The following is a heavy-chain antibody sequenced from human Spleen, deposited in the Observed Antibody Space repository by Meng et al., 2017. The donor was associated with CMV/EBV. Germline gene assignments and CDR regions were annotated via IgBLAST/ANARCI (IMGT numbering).Heavy chain of an antibody. CDR2: INSDGSST. CDR3: ARDRRAHIQLWTFIPDY. J-gene: IGHJ4*02. D-gene: IGHD5-18*01. Sequence: EVRLVESGGGLVQPGGSLRLSCTASGFTFSSYWMHWVRQAPGKGLVWVSRINSDGSSTSYADSVKGRFTISRDNAKNTLYLQMNSLRAEDTAVYYCARDRRAHIQLWTFIPDYWGQGTLVTVSS. CDR1: GFTFSSYW. V-gene: IGHV3-74*01.